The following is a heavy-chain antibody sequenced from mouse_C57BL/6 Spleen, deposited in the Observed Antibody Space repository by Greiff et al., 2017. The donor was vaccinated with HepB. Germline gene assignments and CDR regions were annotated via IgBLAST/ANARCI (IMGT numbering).Heavy chain of an antibody. CDR2: INPNNGGT. CDR3: ERRIYYYGSSRSGFAY. Sequence: EVQLQQSGPELVKPGASVKISCKASGYTFTDYYMNWVKQSHGKSLEWIGDINPNNGGTSYNQKFKGKATLTVDKSSSTAYMELRSLTSEDSAVYYCERRIYYYGSSRSGFAYWGQGTLVTVSA. J-gene: IGHJ3*01. D-gene: IGHD1-1*01. CDR1: GYTFTDYY. V-gene: IGHV1-26*01.